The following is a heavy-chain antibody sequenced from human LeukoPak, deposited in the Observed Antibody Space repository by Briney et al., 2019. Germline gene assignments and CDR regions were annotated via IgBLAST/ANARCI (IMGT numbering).Heavy chain of an antibody. Sequence: GGSLRLSCAASGFTFSSYAMSWVRQAPGKGLEWVSAISGSGGSTYYADSVKGRFTISRDNSKNTLYLQMNSLRAEDAAVYYCAKDLKSTYYFDYWGQGTLVTVSS. CDR1: GFTFSSYA. V-gene: IGHV3-23*01. CDR2: ISGSGGST. CDR3: AKDLKSTYYFDY. J-gene: IGHJ4*02. D-gene: IGHD2/OR15-2a*01.